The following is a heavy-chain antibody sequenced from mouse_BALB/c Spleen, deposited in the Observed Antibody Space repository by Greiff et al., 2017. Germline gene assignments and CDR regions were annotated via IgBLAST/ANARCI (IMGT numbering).Heavy chain of an antibody. CDR2: IYPGDGDT. Sequence: VQLQQSGAELARPGASVKLSCKASGYTFTSYWMQWVKQRPGQGLEWIGAIYPGDGDTRYTQKFKGKATLTADKSSSTAYMQLSSLASEDSAVYYCARSGDVAWFAYWGQGTLVTVSA. CDR1: GYTFTSYW. D-gene: IGHD3-1*01. J-gene: IGHJ3*01. V-gene: IGHV1-87*01. CDR3: ARSGDVAWFAY.